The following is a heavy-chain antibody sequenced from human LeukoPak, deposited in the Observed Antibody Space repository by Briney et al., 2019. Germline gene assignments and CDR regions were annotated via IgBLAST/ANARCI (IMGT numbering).Heavy chain of an antibody. CDR2: ISWNSGSI. CDR3: AKDGSYQEEYFDY. Sequence: GGSLRLSCAASGFTFSSSWMHWVRQAPGKGLEWVSGISWNSGSIGYADSVKGRFTISRDNAKNSLYLQMNSLRAEDTALYYCAKDGSYQEEYFDYWGQGTLVTVSS. V-gene: IGHV3-9*01. CDR1: GFTFSSSW. D-gene: IGHD1-26*01. J-gene: IGHJ4*02.